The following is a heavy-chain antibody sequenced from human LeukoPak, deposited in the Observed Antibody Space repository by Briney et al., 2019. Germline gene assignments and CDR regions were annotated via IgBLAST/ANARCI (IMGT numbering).Heavy chain of an antibody. D-gene: IGHD2-15*01. CDR2: IYHSGST. Sequence: PSETLSLTCAVSGYSISSGYYWGWIRQPPGKGPEWIGSIYHSGSTYYNPSLKSRVTISVDTSKNQFSLKLSSVTAADTAVYYCARRGGNIDYWGQGTLVTVSS. J-gene: IGHJ4*02. V-gene: IGHV4-38-2*01. CDR1: GYSISSGYY. CDR3: ARRGGNIDY.